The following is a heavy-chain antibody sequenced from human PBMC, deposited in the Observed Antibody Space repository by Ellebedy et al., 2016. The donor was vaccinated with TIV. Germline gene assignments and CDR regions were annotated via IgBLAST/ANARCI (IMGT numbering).Heavy chain of an antibody. D-gene: IGHD5/OR15-5a*01. CDR3: ARSVLGWGHFDY. Sequence: MPSETLSLTCTVSGASITGDYWTWIRQPPGKGLEWIGHIYYSGTTTRNPSLKSRATISVDRSKNQFSLNLDSVTSADTAVYYCARSVLGWGHFDYWGQGTLVTVSS. CDR2: IYYSGTT. CDR1: GASITGDY. V-gene: IGHV4-59*01. J-gene: IGHJ4*02.